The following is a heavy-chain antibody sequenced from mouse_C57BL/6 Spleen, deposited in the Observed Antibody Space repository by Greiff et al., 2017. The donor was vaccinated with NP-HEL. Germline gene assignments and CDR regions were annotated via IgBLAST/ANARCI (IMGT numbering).Heavy chain of an antibody. V-gene: IGHV5-17*01. D-gene: IGHD2-10*01. CDR1: GFTFSDYG. CDR3: ATYYGNYRYYAMDY. J-gene: IGHJ4*01. CDR2: ISSGSSTI. Sequence: EVNVVESGGGLVKPGGSLKLSCAASGFTFSDYGMHWVRQAPEKGLEWVAYISSGSSTIYYADTVKGRFTISRDNAKNTLFLQMTSLRSEDTAMYYCATYYGNYRYYAMDYWGQGTSVTVSS.